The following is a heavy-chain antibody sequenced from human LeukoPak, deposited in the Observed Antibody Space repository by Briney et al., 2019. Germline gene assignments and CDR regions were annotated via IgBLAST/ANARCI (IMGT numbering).Heavy chain of an antibody. J-gene: IGHJ6*03. CDR3: AREGQNSSSWYNPYYYYYMDV. V-gene: IGHV4-59*12. Sequence: ADTQTLTCTVSGSFIRNYYWNWIRQPREGGLEWSRFYYYSWGTNYNPSLKGRVTLSVDTSNNQVSLKLSSVTASDTAVYYCAREGQNSSSWYNPYYYYYMDVWGKGTRSPST. CDR1: GSFIRNYY. CDR2: YYYSWGT. D-gene: IGHD6-13*01.